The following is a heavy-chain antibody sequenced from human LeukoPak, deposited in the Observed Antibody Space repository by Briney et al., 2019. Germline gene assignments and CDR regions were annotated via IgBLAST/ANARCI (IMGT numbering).Heavy chain of an antibody. J-gene: IGHJ4*02. D-gene: IGHD3-10*01. CDR3: AKFKGHYGDSEYYFDY. V-gene: IGHV3-21*01. CDR1: GLTFSRYS. Sequence: GGSLRLPCAASGLTFSRYSVNWVRQAPGKGLEWVSCITGSSDYIFYADSVRGRFTISRDNAKNSLYLQMNSLRAEDTAVYYCAKFKGHYGDSEYYFDYWGQGTLVTVSS. CDR2: ITGSSDYI.